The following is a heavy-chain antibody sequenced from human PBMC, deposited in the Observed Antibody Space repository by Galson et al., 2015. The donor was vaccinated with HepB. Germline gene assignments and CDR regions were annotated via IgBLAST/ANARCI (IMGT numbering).Heavy chain of an antibody. CDR1: GYTFTSSG. V-gene: IGHV1-18*01. CDR2: ISVYNGKT. D-gene: IGHD3-22*01. CDR3: AVNMIVDY. J-gene: IGHJ4*02. Sequence: SVKVSCKASGYTFTSSGISWVRQAPGQGLEWMGWISVYNGKTYYSQKLQGRVTMTTDTSTSTAYMEVRSLRSDDTAVYYCAVNMIVDYWGQGTLVTVSS.